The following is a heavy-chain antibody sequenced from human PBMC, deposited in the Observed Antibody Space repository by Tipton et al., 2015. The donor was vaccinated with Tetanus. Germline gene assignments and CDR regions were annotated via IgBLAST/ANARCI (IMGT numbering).Heavy chain of an antibody. Sequence: SLRLSCTAFGFTFGDYAMSWVPQAPGKGLEWVAVISYDGSNKYYADSVKGRFTISRDNSKNTLYLQMNSLRAEDTAVYYCAKAPYYDSSGYYAWGQGTLVTVSS. J-gene: IGHJ5*02. D-gene: IGHD3-22*01. CDR3: AKAPYYDSSGYYA. CDR1: GFTFGDYA. V-gene: IGHV3-30*04. CDR2: ISYDGSNK.